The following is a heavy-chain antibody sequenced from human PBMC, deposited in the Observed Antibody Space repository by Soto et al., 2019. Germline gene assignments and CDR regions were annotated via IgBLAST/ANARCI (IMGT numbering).Heavy chain of an antibody. D-gene: IGHD1-1*01. CDR2: ISSSSSYI. J-gene: IGHJ4*02. V-gene: IGHV3-21*04. CDR3: ARGRGNWLGFDY. CDR1: GFTFSSYS. Sequence: EVQLVESGGGLVKPGGSLRLSCAASGFTFSSYSMNWVRQAPGKGLEWVSSISSSSSYIYYADSVKGRFTISRDNAKNSLYLQMNSLRAEDTAVYYCARGRGNWLGFDYWGQGTLVTVSS.